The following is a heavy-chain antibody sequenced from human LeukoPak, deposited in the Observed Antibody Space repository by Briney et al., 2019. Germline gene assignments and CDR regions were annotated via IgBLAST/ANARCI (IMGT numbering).Heavy chain of an antibody. Sequence: PSETLSLTCTVSGRSISSFYWSWIRQPAGKGLEWIGRIYASGSTNYNPSLKSRVTMSVDTSKNQFSLKLSSVTAADTAVYYCARGGYRSSWFNYWGQGTLVTVSS. CDR1: GRSISSFY. CDR3: ARGGYRSSWFNY. D-gene: IGHD6-13*01. CDR2: IYASGST. J-gene: IGHJ4*02. V-gene: IGHV4-4*07.